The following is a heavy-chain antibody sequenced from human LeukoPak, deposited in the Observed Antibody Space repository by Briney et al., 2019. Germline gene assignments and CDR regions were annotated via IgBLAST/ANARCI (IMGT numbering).Heavy chain of an antibody. J-gene: IGHJ4*02. D-gene: IGHD1-26*01. CDR1: GGSISSGDYY. Sequence: SETLSLTCTVSGGSISSGDYYWSWIRQPPGKGLEWIGYIYYSGSTYYNPSLKSRVTISVDTSKNQFSLKLSSVTAADTAVYYCARARSDYGSSHFDYWGQGTLVIVSS. CDR2: IYYSGST. CDR3: ARARSDYGSSHFDY. V-gene: IGHV4-30-4*01.